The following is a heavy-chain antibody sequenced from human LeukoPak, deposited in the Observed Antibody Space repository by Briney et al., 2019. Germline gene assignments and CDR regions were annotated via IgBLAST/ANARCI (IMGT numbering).Heavy chain of an antibody. V-gene: IGHV4-59*08. Sequence: SETLSLTCTVSGGSLSSYYWSWIRQPPGKGLEWIGYIYYRGRTKYNPSLQSRVTISVDTSRNQFSLRLSSVTAADTAVYYCARQSDGLGYFQHWGQGTLVTVSS. J-gene: IGHJ1*01. CDR3: ARQSDGLGYFQH. CDR1: GGSLSSYY. CDR2: IYYRGRT. D-gene: IGHD5-18*01.